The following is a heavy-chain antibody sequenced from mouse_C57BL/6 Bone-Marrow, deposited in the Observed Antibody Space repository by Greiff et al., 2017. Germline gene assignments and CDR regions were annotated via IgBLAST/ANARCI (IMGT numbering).Heavy chain of an antibody. CDR1: GYSITSGYD. Sequence: VQLKESGPGMVKPSQSLSLTCTVTGYSITSGYDWHWIRHFPGNKLEWMGYISYSGSTNYNPSLKSRISITHDTSNNHFFLKLNSVTTEDTATYYCAAGNDYAMDYWGQGTSVTVSS. CDR3: AAGNDYAMDY. D-gene: IGHD4-1*01. V-gene: IGHV3-1*01. J-gene: IGHJ4*01. CDR2: ISYSGST.